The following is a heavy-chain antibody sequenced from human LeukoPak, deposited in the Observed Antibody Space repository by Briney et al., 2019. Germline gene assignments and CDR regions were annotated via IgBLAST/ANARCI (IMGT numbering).Heavy chain of an antibody. J-gene: IGHJ4*02. CDR2: INPNSGGT. D-gene: IGHD5-18*01. V-gene: IGHV1-2*02. CDR3: ARGGEGYSYGSFDY. Sequence: GASVKVSCKASGYTFTSYYMHWVRQAPGQGLEWMGWINPNSGGTNYAQKFQGRDTMTRDTSISTAYMELSRLRSDDTAVYYCARGGEGYSYGSFDYWGQGTLVTVSS. CDR1: GYTFTSYY.